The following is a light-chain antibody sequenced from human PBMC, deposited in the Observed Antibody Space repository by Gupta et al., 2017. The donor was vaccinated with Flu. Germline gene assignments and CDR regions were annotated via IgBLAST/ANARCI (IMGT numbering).Light chain of an antibody. CDR1: LPIRTY. J-gene: IGKJ4*01. CDR3: LQTDSPPNT. CDR2: GAS. V-gene: IGKV1-39*01. Sequence: DIQMTQSPSSLSASVGDRVTITCRASLPIRTYLTWYQQKPGKAPELLIYGASILPGGVPSRFSGVGSGTDFTLTITRLQPEDFATYYCLQTDSPPNTFGGGTKLEIK.